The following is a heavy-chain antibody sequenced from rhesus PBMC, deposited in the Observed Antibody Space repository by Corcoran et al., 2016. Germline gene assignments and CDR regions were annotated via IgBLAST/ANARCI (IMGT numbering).Heavy chain of an antibody. D-gene: IGHD3-16*01. V-gene: IGHV4S12*01. CDR3: ARRYYSGSRFDY. CDR1: GGSISSGYYS. Sequence: QVQLQESGPGVVRPSETLSLTCAVFGGSISSGYYSWTWIRQPPGEGLEYFGRSSGSGGRTNYNPSLKRRVTISKDTSKNQFYLKLSSVTTADTAMYYCARRYYSGSRFDYWGQGVLVTVSS. CDR2: SSGSGGRT. J-gene: IGHJ4*01.